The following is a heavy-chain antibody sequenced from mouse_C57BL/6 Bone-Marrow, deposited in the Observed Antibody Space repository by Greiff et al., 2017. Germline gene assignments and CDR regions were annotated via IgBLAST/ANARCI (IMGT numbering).Heavy chain of an antibody. J-gene: IGHJ2*01. Sequence: QVQLQQPGAELVKPGASVKLSCKASGYTFTSYWMHWVKQRPGQGLEWIGMIHPNSGSTNYNEKFKSKATLTVDKSSSTAYMQLSSLTSEDSAVYYCARSPVYYGSSLDYFDYWGQGTTLTVSS. CDR2: IHPNSGST. V-gene: IGHV1-64*01. D-gene: IGHD1-1*01. CDR1: GYTFTSYW. CDR3: ARSPVYYGSSLDYFDY.